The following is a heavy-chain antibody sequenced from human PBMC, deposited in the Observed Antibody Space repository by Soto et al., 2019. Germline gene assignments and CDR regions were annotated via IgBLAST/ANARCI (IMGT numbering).Heavy chain of an antibody. CDR2: ISSSSSTL. D-gene: IGHD1-7*01. V-gene: IGHV3-48*01. CDR3: ARDLGVELTKSDAFDI. CDR1: GFTFSSYS. Sequence: GGSLRLSCAASGFTFSSYSMNWVRQAPGKGLERVSYISSSSSTLYYADSVKGRFTISRDNAKNSLYLQMNSLRAEDTVVYYCARDLGVELTKSDAFDIWGQGTMVTVSS. J-gene: IGHJ3*02.